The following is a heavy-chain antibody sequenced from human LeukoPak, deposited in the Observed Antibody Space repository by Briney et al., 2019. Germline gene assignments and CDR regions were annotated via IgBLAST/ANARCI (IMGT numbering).Heavy chain of an antibody. D-gene: IGHD1-1*01. CDR3: AREGGNSGNGDFDY. J-gene: IGHJ4*02. CDR1: GVSISSSRW. Sequence: SETLSLTCDVSGVSISSSRWWSWVRQPPGKGLEWIGEIFHSSGGTNYNPSLKSRVTISVDKSKDQVSLKLSFVTAADTAVYYCAREGGNSGNGDFDYWGQGTLVTVSS. V-gene: IGHV4-4*02. CDR2: IFHSSGGT.